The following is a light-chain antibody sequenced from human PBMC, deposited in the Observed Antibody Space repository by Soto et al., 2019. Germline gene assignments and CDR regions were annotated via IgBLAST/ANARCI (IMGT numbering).Light chain of an antibody. Sequence: DIVMTQSPDSLAVSLGERATINCKASQSVLHSSNNKNYLAWYQQKPGQPPKLLIYWASTRESGVPDRFSGSGSGTDFTLTIRSLQAEDVAVYYCQQYYSTPLTFGGGTKVEIK. CDR1: QSVLHSSNNKNY. CDR2: WAS. CDR3: QQYYSTPLT. V-gene: IGKV4-1*01. J-gene: IGKJ4*01.